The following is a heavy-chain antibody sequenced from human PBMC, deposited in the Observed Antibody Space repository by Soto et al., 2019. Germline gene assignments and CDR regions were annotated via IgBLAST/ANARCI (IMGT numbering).Heavy chain of an antibody. CDR2: IVPIYRTA. V-gene: IGHV1-69*01. CDR1: GGTFSSYR. D-gene: IGHD6-13*01. CDR3: VRDSGAKLSSS. J-gene: IGHJ4*02. Sequence: QVQLVQSGAEVKKPGSSVKVSCKASGGTFSSYRINWVRQAPGQGLGWVGGIVPIYRTADYAQKFQGRVNITADESARTSYMELRSLKSQDTAVYYCVRDSGAKLSSSWGQGTLVTVSS.